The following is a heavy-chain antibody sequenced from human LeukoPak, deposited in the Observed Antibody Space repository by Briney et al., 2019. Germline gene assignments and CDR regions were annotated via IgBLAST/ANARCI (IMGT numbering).Heavy chain of an antibody. V-gene: IGHV3-33*01. CDR2: VWEDGSDK. Sequence: GGSLRLSCEASGFTFSNYDMHWVRQAPGKGLEWRAIVWEDGSDKYYADSVKRRFTVSRDNSKNTLYLQMNSLRADDTAVYYCGRDLNREDFDYWGQGTLVAVSS. CDR1: GFTFSNYD. D-gene: IGHD3-9*01. J-gene: IGHJ4*02. CDR3: GRDLNREDFDY.